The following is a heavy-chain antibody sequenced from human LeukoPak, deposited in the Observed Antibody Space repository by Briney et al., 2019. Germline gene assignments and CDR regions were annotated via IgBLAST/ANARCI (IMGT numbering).Heavy chain of an antibody. J-gene: IGHJ5*02. CDR3: ARDNPNSSSWQMKNWFDP. CDR2: INPSGGST. V-gene: IGHV1-46*01. D-gene: IGHD6-13*01. Sequence: ASVKVSCKASGYTFTGYYMHWVRQAPGQGLEWMGIINPSGGSTSYAQKFQGRVTMTRDMSTSTVYMELSSLRSEDTAVYYCARDNPNSSSWQMKNWFDPWGQGTLVTVSS. CDR1: GYTFTGYY.